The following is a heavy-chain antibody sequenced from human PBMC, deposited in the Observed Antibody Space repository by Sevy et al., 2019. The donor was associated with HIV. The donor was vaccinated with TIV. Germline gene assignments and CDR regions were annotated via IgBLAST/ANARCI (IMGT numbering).Heavy chain of an antibody. J-gene: IGHJ4*02. V-gene: IGHV3-48*01. CDR1: AFTFSGYS. CDR3: ARLSGYSSSWSYFDY. Sequence: GGSLRLSCAASAFTFSGYSMNWVRQAPGKGLEWVSYISSSTSTIYYADSVKGRFTISRDNAKNSLYLQMNSLRAEDTAVYYCARLSGYSSSWSYFDYWGQGTLVTVSS. D-gene: IGHD6-13*01. CDR2: ISSSTSTI.